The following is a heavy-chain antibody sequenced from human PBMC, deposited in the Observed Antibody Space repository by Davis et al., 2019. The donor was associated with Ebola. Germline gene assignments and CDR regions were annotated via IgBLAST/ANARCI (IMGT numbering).Heavy chain of an antibody. CDR3: ARVSVVPAASYYYMDV. J-gene: IGHJ6*03. CDR2: ISSGGTYI. CDR1: GFTFSTYS. Sequence: GESLKISCAASGFTFSTYSMNWVRQAPGKGLEWVSSISSGGTYIYQADSAKGRFTISRDNAKNSLYLQMNSLRDEDTAVYYCARVSVVPAASYYYMDVWGKGTTVTVSS. V-gene: IGHV3-21*01. D-gene: IGHD2-2*01.